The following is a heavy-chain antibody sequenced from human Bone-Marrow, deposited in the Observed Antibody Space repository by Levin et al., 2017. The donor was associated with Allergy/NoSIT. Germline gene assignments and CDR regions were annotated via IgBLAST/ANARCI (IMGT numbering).Heavy chain of an antibody. J-gene: IGHJ4*02. D-gene: IGHD2-2*01. CDR1: GFSLSTSGVG. CDR3: AHRLRGTTTNWYHGYFDY. V-gene: IGHV2-5*02. CDR2: IYWDDDK. Sequence: SGPTLVKPTQTLTLTCTFSGFSLSTSGVGVGWIRQPPGEALEYLALIYWDDDKRYNPSLRSRLTIAKDTSKNQVVLTMTNMDPADTATYFYAHRLRGTTTNWYHGYFDYWGQGTLVTVSS.